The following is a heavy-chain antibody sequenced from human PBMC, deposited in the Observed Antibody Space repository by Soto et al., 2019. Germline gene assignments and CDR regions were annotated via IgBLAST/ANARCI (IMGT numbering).Heavy chain of an antibody. Sequence: ETRSLTCSGSGGSISSSSNYWGWIRLPPGKGLEWIGSIYYSGSTYYNPSLKSRVTISVDTSKNQFSLKLSSVTAADTAVYYCASYYYYSSGYYYVPVFYRGQRTLVTVSS. V-gene: IGHV4-39*01. CDR2: IYYSGST. D-gene: IGHD3-22*01. J-gene: IGHJ4*02. CDR1: GGSISSSSNY. CDR3: ASYYYYSSGYYYVPVFY.